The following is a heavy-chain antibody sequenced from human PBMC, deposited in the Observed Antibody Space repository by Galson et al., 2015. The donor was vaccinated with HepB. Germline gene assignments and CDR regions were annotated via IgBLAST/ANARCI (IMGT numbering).Heavy chain of an antibody. CDR2: ISGRGSST. CDR1: GFTFSGYA. Sequence: SLRLSCAASGFTFSGYAMTWVRQAPGKGLEWVSAISGRGSSTYYADSVKGRFTISRDNSKDTLCLQMNSLRAEDTAVYYCATFMESSLDVDYRGQGTLVTVSS. D-gene: IGHD1-1*01. V-gene: IGHV3-23*01. J-gene: IGHJ4*02. CDR3: ATFMESSLDVDY.